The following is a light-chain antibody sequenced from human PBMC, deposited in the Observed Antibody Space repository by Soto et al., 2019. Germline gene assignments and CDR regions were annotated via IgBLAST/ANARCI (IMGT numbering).Light chain of an antibody. CDR1: QGISSL. CDR3: QQFNSYPRT. V-gene: IGKV1-13*02. J-gene: IGKJ2*01. Sequence: AIQLTQSPFSLSASVGDRVTITCRASQGISSLLAWYQQKPGKAPKLLIYYASTLETGVPSRFSGSGSGTDFTLTISSLQPEDFATYYCQQFNSYPRTFGLGTKLEIK. CDR2: YAS.